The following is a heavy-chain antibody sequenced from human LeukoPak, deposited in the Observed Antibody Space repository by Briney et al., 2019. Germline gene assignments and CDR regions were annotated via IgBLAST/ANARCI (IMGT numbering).Heavy chain of an antibody. Sequence: GGSLRLSCAASGFTFSSYSMNWVRQAPGKGLEWASFISSSSSTIFYADSVKGRFTISRDNAKNSLYLQMHSLRAEDTAVYYCARGGLDYCTNGVCEAFDIWGQGQWSPSLQ. CDR3: ARGGLDYCTNGVCEAFDI. V-gene: IGHV3-48*01. D-gene: IGHD2-8*01. CDR2: ISSSSSTI. J-gene: IGHJ3*02. CDR1: GFTFSSYS.